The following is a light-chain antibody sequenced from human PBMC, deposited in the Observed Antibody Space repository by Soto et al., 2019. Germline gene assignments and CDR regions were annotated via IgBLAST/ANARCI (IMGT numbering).Light chain of an antibody. CDR2: EVT. V-gene: IGLV2-14*01. CDR1: LSDIGAYNY. CDR3: SSYTGGNTYWI. Sequence: QSVLTQPASVSGSPGQSITISCTGTLSDIGAYNYVSWYQQHPGKAPKLIIFEVTNRPSGVSNRFSGSKSGNTASLTISGLQPEDEADYHCSSYTGGNTYWIFGGGPSSPS. J-gene: IGLJ3*02.